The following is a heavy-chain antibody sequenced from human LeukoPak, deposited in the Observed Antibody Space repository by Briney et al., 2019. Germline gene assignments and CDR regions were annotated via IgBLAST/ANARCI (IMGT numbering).Heavy chain of an antibody. J-gene: IGHJ4*02. V-gene: IGHV1-18*01. CDR2: ISAYNGST. D-gene: IGHD5-12*01. CDR3: ARDKGPYSGYDYGHFDY. CDR1: GYTFTSYG. Sequence: ASVKVSCKASGYTFTSYGISWVRQAPGQGLEWMGWISAYNGSTNYAQKLQGRVTMTTDTSTSTAYMELRSLRSDDTAVYYCARDKGPYSGYDYGHFDYWGQGTLVTVSS.